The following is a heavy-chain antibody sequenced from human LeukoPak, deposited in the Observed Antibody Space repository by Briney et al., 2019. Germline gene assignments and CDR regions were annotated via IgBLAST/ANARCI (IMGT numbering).Heavy chain of an antibody. D-gene: IGHD2-21*02. V-gene: IGHV4-34*01. CDR3: ARHHPDCAAFDI. Sequence: PSETLSLTCAVYGGSFSGYYWSWIRQPPGKGLEWIGEINHSGSTNYNPSLKSRVTISVDTSKNQFSLKLSSVTAADTAVYYCARHHPDCAAFDIWGQGTMVTVSS. CDR2: INHSGST. CDR1: GGSFSGYY. J-gene: IGHJ3*02.